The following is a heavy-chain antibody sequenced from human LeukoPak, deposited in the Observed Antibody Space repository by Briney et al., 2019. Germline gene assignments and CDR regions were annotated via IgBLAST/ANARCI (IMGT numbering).Heavy chain of an antibody. CDR1: GGSISNHY. Sequence: PSETLSLTCTISGGSISNHYWSWIRQPPGKRLEWIGFIYYSGTTDYNPSLKSRVTISVDTSKNQFSLRLNSVTAADTAVYYCARHPVDCGGDCYAYYYGMDVWGQGTTVTVSS. V-gene: IGHV4-59*08. D-gene: IGHD2-21*02. J-gene: IGHJ6*02. CDR2: IYYSGTT. CDR3: ARHPVDCGGDCYAYYYGMDV.